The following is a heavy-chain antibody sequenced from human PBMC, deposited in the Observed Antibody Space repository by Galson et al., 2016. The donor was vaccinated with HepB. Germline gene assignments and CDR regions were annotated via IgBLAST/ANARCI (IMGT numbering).Heavy chain of an antibody. Sequence: SLRLSCAASGLTFNSYGMHWVRQAPGKGLEWVAVMWSDVRKTFYADSVKGRFIISRDNSKNTLYLQMHSLRVEDTAVYYCAKDRSGVKEWSNDFSYYVMDVWRQVTTVTVSS. CDR2: MWSDVRKT. CDR1: GLTFNSYG. V-gene: IGHV3-33*06. J-gene: IGHJ6*01. CDR3: AKDRSGVKEWSNDFSYYVMDV. D-gene: IGHD2-15*01.